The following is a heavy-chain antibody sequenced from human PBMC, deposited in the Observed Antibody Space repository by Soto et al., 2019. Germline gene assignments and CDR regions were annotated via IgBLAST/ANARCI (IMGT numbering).Heavy chain of an antibody. D-gene: IGHD5-12*01. CDR1: GXTFSSYG. Sequence: LRLSFAASGXTFSSYGMHWVRQAPGKGLEWVAVISYDGSNKYYADSVKGRFTISRDNSKNTLYLQMNSLRAEDTAVYYCAKAPSTIVATISYFDYWGQGTLVTVSS. J-gene: IGHJ4*02. V-gene: IGHV3-30*18. CDR2: ISYDGSNK. CDR3: AKAPSTIVATISYFDY.